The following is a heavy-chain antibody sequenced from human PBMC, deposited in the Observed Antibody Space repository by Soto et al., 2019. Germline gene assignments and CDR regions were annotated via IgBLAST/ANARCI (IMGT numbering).Heavy chain of an antibody. D-gene: IGHD3-9*01. CDR3: ARAAYYDILTDSKDAFDI. CDR1: GVTFSSYA. V-gene: IGHV1-69*13. J-gene: IGHJ3*02. CDR2: IIPIFGTA. Sequence: GASVKVSCKASGVTFSSYAISWVRQAPGHGLGWMGGIIPIFGTANYAQKFQGRVTITADESTSTAYMELSSLRSEDTAVYYCARAAYYDILTDSKDAFDIWGQGTMVTVSS.